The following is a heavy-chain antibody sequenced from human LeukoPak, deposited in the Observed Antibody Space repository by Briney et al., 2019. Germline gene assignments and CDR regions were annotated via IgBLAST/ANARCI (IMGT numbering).Heavy chain of an antibody. CDR2: ISSSSSTI. J-gene: IGHJ4*02. D-gene: IGHD3-10*01. V-gene: IGHV3-48*01. Sequence: GGSLRLSCAASGFTFSSYSMNWVRQAPGKGLEWVSYISSSSSTIYYADSVKGRFTISRYNAKNSLYLQMSSLRAEDTAVYYCARDGFMVRGVFDYWGQGTLVTVSS. CDR3: ARDGFMVRGVFDY. CDR1: GFTFSSYS.